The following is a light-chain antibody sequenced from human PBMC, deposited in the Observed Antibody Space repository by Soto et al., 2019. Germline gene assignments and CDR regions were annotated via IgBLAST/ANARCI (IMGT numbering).Light chain of an antibody. CDR3: CSYAGSNSYV. CDR2: EGS. V-gene: IGLV2-23*01. CDR1: SSDVGRYNL. Sequence: QSALTQPASVSGSPGQSITISCTGTSSDVGRYNLVSWYQQHPVKAPKLMIYEGSKRPSGVSNRFSGSKSGNTASLTVSGLQAEDEADYYCCSYAGSNSYVFGTGTKVTFL. J-gene: IGLJ1*01.